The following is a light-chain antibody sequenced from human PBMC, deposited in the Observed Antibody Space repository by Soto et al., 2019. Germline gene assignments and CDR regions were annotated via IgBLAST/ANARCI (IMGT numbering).Light chain of an antibody. J-gene: IGLJ1*01. CDR2: DVS. CDR3: SSYAGSSNV. Sequence: QSVLTQPRSVSGSPGQSVTISCTGTRSDVGGYNLVSWYQQHPGNAPKVLIYDVSQRPSGVPDRFSGSKSGNTASLTVSGLQAEDEADYYCSSYAGSSNVFGTGTKLTVL. V-gene: IGLV2-11*01. CDR1: RSDVGGYNL.